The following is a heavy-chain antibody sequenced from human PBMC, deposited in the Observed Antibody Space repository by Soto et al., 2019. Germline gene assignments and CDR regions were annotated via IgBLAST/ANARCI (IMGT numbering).Heavy chain of an antibody. J-gene: IGHJ4*02. D-gene: IGHD3-9*01. CDR3: ARDDTYYDIRTGGYYFDY. V-gene: IGHV3-21*01. Sequence: GGSLRLSCAASGFTFSSYSMNWVRQAPGKGLEWVSSISSSSSYIYYADSVKGRFTISRDNAKNSLYLQMNSLRAEDTAVYYCARDDTYYDIRTGGYYFDYWGQGTLVTVSS. CDR1: GFTFSSYS. CDR2: ISSSSSYI.